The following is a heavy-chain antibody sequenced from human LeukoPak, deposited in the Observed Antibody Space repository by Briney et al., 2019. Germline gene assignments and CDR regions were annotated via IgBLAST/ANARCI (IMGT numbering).Heavy chain of an antibody. CDR2: ISGSGGST. CDR3: ARDKVSGGGLLWFGKQEYFQH. Sequence: GGSLRLSCAASGFTFSSYGMSWVRQAPGKGLEWVSAISGSGGSTYYADSVKGRFTISRDNAKNTLYLQMNSLRAEDTAVYYCARDKVSGGGLLWFGKQEYFQHWGQGTLVTVSS. CDR1: GFTFSSYG. V-gene: IGHV3-23*01. D-gene: IGHD3-10*01. J-gene: IGHJ1*01.